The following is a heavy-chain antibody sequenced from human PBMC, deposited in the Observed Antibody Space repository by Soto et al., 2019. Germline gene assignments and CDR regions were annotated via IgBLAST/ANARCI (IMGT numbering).Heavy chain of an antibody. D-gene: IGHD3-22*01. Sequence: QVQLVESGGGVVQPGRSLRLSCAASGFTFSNYAMHWVRQAPGKGLEWVAVISYDGSNKYYADSVKGRFTISRDNSKNPLVLQMNSLRAEDTAVYYCAREPAYYYDSSGYSVPFGYWGQGTLVTVSS. CDR3: AREPAYYYDSSGYSVPFGY. CDR1: GFTFSNYA. J-gene: IGHJ4*02. V-gene: IGHV3-30-3*01. CDR2: ISYDGSNK.